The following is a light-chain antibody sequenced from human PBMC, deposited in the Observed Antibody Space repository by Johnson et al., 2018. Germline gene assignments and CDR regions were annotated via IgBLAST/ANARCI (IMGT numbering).Light chain of an antibody. V-gene: IGLV1-51*01. Sequence: QSVLTQPPSVSAAPGQKVTISCSGSSSNIGNNYVSWYQQLPGTAPTLLLYDNNKRPSGLPDRFSGSKSGPSAPLGIHALQKGAEADYYCGTWDRSLSAGKVFGTGTKVTVL. J-gene: IGLJ1*01. CDR1: SSNIGNNY. CDR2: DNN. CDR3: GTWDRSLSAGKV.